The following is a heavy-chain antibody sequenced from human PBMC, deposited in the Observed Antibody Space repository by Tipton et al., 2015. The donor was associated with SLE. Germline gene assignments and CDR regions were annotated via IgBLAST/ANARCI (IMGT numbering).Heavy chain of an antibody. CDR2: ISWDGGST. D-gene: IGHD4-17*01. Sequence: SLRLSCAASGFTFDDYTMHWVRQAPGKGLEWVSLISWDGGSTYYADSVKGRFTISRDNSKNSLYLQMNSLRTEDTALYYCAKGGDYGDYPYWYFDLWGRVTLVTVSS. CDR1: GFTFDDYT. CDR3: AKGGDYGDYPYWYFDL. V-gene: IGHV3-43*01. J-gene: IGHJ2*01.